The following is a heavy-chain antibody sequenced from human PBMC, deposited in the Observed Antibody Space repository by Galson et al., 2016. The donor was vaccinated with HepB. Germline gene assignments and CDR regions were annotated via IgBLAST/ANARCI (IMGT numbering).Heavy chain of an antibody. CDR2: ISGSGFST. D-gene: IGHD3-22*01. V-gene: IGHV3-11*06. J-gene: IGHJ4*02. Sequence: SLRLSCAASGFTFSDYYMSWIRQAPGKGLEWVSFISGSGFSTNYAGSVRGRFTISRDIAKNSVHLEMNNSRAEDTAVYYCARDRGENYESSGYHDYWGQGALVTVSS. CDR1: GFTFSDYY. CDR3: ARDRGENYESSGYHDY.